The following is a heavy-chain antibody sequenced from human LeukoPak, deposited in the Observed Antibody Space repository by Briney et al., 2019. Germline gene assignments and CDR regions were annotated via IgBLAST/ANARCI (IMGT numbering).Heavy chain of an antibody. J-gene: IGHJ4*02. Sequence: GGSLRLSCAASGFTFSSYGIHWVRQAPGKGLEWVAFIRYDGSNKYYVDSVKGRFTISRDNSKNTLYLLMNSLRAEDTAVYYCAKSLLRPGYWGQGTLVTVSS. CDR2: IRYDGSNK. V-gene: IGHV3-30*02. D-gene: IGHD3-3*01. CDR3: AKSLLRPGY. CDR1: GFTFSSYG.